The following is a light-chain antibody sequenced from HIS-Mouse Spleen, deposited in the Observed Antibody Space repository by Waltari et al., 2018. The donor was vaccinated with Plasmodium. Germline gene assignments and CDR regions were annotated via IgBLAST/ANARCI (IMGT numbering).Light chain of an antibody. CDR2: KDC. V-gene: IGLV3-27*01. CDR3: YSAADNNRV. Sequence: SYELTQPSSVSVSPGQTARITCSGDVLAKKYARWFQQKPGQAPVLVIYKDCERPSGIPERFSGSSSGTTVTLTISGAQVEDEADYYCYSAADNNRVFGGGTKLTVL. CDR1: VLAKKY. J-gene: IGLJ3*02.